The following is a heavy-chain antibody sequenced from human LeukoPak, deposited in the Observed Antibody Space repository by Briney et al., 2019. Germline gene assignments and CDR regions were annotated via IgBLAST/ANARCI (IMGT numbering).Heavy chain of an antibody. CDR3: ARDGSGRVPEMNAPDY. V-gene: IGHV3-48*01. D-gene: IGHD3-10*01. CDR1: GFTFNSYS. J-gene: IGHJ4*02. CDR2: ISTRSRTI. Sequence: PGGSLRLSCAGSGFTFNSYSMNRLRQAPGHGLKWGSYISTRSRTIYYADSVKGRFTISTDNAKNSLYLQINSLRAEDTAVYYCARDGSGRVPEMNAPDYWGQGTLVTVSS.